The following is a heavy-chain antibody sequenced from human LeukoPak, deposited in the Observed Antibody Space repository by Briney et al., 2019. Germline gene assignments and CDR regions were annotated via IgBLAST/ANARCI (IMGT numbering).Heavy chain of an antibody. CDR2: IYYSGST. Sequence: PSETLSLTCTVSGGSISSSSYYWGWIRQPPGKGLEWIGSIYYSGSTYYNPSLKSRVTISVDTSKNQFSLKLSSVTASDTALYYCARSSAGFGEVFLIWGQGTPVTVSS. J-gene: IGHJ4*02. CDR3: ARSSAGFGEVFLI. V-gene: IGHV4-39*07. CDR1: GGSISSSSYY. D-gene: IGHD3-10*01.